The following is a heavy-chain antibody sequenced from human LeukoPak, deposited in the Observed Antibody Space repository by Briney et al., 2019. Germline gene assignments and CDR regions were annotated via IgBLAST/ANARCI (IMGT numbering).Heavy chain of an antibody. Sequence: GASVKVSCKASGYTFTSYGISWVRQAPGQGLEWMGWISAYNGNTNYAQKLQGRVTMTTDTSTSTAYMELRSLRSDDTAVYYCARGLDPGYSSGWYYFDYWGQGTLVTVSS. J-gene: IGHJ4*02. CDR3: ARGLDPGYSSGWYYFDY. CDR2: ISAYNGNT. D-gene: IGHD6-19*01. CDR1: GYTFTSYG. V-gene: IGHV1-18*01.